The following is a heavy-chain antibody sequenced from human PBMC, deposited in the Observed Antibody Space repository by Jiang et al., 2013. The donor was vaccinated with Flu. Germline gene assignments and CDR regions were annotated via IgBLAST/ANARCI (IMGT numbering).Heavy chain of an antibody. CDR2: IIPIFGTA. D-gene: IGHD6-13*01. V-gene: IGHV1-69*01. J-gene: IGHJ4*02. Sequence: SSVKVSCKASGGTFSSYAISWVRQAPGQGLEWMGGIIPIFGTANYAQKFQGRVTITADESTSTAYMELSSLRSEDTAVYYCARYSSRAQRKYYFDYWGQGTLATVSS. CDR1: GGTFSSYA. CDR3: ARYSSRAQRKYYFDY.